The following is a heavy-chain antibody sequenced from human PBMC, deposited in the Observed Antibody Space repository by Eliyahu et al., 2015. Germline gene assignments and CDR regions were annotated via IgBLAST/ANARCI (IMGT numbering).Heavy chain of an antibody. J-gene: IGHJ6*03. CDR3: ARQYYEDYMDV. D-gene: IGHD3-3*01. CDR2: ISGGGST. Sequence: QVQLQESGPGLVKPSETLSLSCTVXGDSVTSSTSYWGWIRQSPGKGLEWIGSISGGGSTFRKPSLMSRVSLSVDRSKNQVSLRLSSVTAADTAVYFCARQYYEDYMDVWGTGTKVTVS. V-gene: IGHV4-39*01. CDR1: GDSVTSSTSY.